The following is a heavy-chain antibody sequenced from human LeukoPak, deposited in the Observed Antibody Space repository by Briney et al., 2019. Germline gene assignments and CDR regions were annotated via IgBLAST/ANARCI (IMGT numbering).Heavy chain of an antibody. V-gene: IGHV3-7*01. J-gene: IGHJ4*02. CDR1: GFPFSNYW. D-gene: IGHD5-18*01. Sequence: GSLRLSFAASGFPFSNYWLNWVRPAPGKGLEWVATIKQDGSETYYVDSVKGRFTISRDNAKNSLYLQMNSLRDEDTAVYYCARGGSGYSYGKIDSWGQGILVTVSS. CDR3: ARGGSGYSYGKIDS. CDR2: IKQDGSET.